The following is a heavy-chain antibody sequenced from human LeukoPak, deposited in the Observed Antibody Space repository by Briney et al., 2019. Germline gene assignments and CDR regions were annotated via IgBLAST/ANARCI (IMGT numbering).Heavy chain of an antibody. CDR2: IYYSGST. CDR1: GGSISSSSYY. Sequence: SETLSLTCTVSGGSISSSSYYWGWIRQPPGKGLEWIGSIYYSGSTYYNPSLKSRVTISVDTSKNQFSLKLSSVTAADTAVYYCAREGSGYYGSGSYYTYDYWGQGTLVTVSS. D-gene: IGHD3-10*01. CDR3: AREGSGYYGSGSYYTYDY. V-gene: IGHV4-39*07. J-gene: IGHJ4*02.